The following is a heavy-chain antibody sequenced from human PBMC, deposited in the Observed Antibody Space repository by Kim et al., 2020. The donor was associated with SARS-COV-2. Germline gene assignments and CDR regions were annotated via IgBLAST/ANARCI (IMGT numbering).Heavy chain of an antibody. CDR3: SRSGPSITGFEY. V-gene: IGHV1-18*01. CDR1: GYTFASIG. J-gene: IGHJ4*02. Sequence: ASVKVSCKPSGYTFASIGISWVRQAPGQGLERMGWTSADNGNTNYAQKLKGRLTMTTDTSTSTVYMELRSLRSDDTAIYSFSRSGPSITGFEYGGQGTL. CDR2: TSADNGNT. D-gene: IGHD1-20*01.